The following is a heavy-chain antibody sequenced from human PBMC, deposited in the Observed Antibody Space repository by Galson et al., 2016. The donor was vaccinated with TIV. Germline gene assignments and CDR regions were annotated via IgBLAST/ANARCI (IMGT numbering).Heavy chain of an antibody. V-gene: IGHV6-1*01. D-gene: IGHD3-16*01. CDR2: TFCRSKWYN. CDR3: ARATPSVFGIIMTLDS. CDR1: GDSVSSNSAA. Sequence: CAISGDSVSSNSAAWNWLRPSPSRGLEWLGRTFCRSKWYNDYAPSVKSRITINPDTSKNQFSLQLNSVTPEDTAVYYCARATPSVFGIIMTLDSWGQGTLVTVSS. J-gene: IGHJ4*02.